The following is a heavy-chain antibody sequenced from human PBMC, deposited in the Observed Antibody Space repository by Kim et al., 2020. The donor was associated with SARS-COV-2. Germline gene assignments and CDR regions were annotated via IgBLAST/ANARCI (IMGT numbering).Heavy chain of an antibody. CDR1: GYTFTSYA. V-gene: IGHV7-4-1*02. CDR2: INTNTGNP. J-gene: IGHJ4*02. D-gene: IGHD3-3*01. CDR3: ARGQYDFWSGYPSVPLDFDY. Sequence: ASVKVSCKASGYTFTSYAMNWVRQAPGQGLEWMGWINTNTGNPTYAQGFTGRFVFSLDTSVSTAYLQISSLKAEDTAVYYCARGQYDFWSGYPSVPLDFDYWGQGTLVTVSS.